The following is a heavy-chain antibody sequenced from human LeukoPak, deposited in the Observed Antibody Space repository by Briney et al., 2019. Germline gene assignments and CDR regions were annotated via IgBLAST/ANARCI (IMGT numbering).Heavy chain of an antibody. CDR2: IWYDGSNK. CDR3: AKDSPTNWNAERYYYYGMDV. V-gene: IGHV3-33*06. J-gene: IGHJ6*02. CDR1: GFTFSSYG. Sequence: GGSLRLSCAASGFTFSSYGMHWVRQAPGKGLEWVAVIWYDGSNKYYADSVKGRFTISRDNSKNTLYLQMNSLRAEDTAVYYCAKDSPTNWNAERYYYYGMDVWGQGTTVTVSS. D-gene: IGHD1-1*01.